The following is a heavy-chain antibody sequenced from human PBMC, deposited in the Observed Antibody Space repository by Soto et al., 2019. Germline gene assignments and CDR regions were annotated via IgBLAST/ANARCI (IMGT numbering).Heavy chain of an antibody. Sequence: EVQLVESEGGLVQPGRSLRLSCAASGFTFDDYAMHWVRQAPGKGLEWVSGISWNSGSIGYADSVKGRFTISRDNAKNSLYLQMNSLRAEDTALYYCAKARQVSYFDLWGRGTLVTVSS. CDR2: ISWNSGSI. CDR3: AKARQVSYFDL. CDR1: GFTFDDYA. V-gene: IGHV3-9*01. J-gene: IGHJ2*01.